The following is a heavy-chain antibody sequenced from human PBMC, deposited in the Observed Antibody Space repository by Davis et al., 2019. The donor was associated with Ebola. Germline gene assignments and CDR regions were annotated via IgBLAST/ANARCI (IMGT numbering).Heavy chain of an antibody. CDR3: VRADSAAFDV. CDR2: IGTADDT. V-gene: IGHV3-13*01. Sequence: GESLKISCAASGFTFSDFDIHWVRQATGKGLEWVSAIGTADDTYYSGSVKGRCTISRDNGKNSLYLQMNSLRAGDTAVYYCVRADSAAFDVWGQGTMVTVSS. CDR1: GFTFSDFD. J-gene: IGHJ3*01.